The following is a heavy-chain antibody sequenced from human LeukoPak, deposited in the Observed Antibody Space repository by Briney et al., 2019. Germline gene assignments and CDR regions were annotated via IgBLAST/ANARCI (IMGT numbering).Heavy chain of an antibody. J-gene: IGHJ4*02. CDR3: ARDVGDSSGYYPY. CDR2: IYYSGST. D-gene: IGHD3-22*01. Sequence: PSETLSLTCTVSGGSISSSSYYWGWIRQPPGKRLEWTGSIYYSGSTYYNPSLKSRVTISVDTSKNQFSLKLSSVTAADTAVYYCARDVGDSSGYYPYWGQGTLVTVSS. V-gene: IGHV4-39*07. CDR1: GGSISSSSYY.